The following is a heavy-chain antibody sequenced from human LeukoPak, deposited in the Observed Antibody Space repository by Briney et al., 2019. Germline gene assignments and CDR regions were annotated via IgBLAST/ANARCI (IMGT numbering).Heavy chain of an antibody. D-gene: IGHD5-24*01. V-gene: IGHV4-59*11. CDR3: ARDGYNFGYFDY. CDR1: GGSISTHN. CDR2: VYYNGGT. J-gene: IGHJ4*02. Sequence: PSETLSLTCTVSGGSISTHNWNWIRRTPGKGLEWIGYVYYNGGTRSNPSLRTRLTISVDTSKTQFSLSLRSVTAADTAVYFCARDGYNFGYFDYWGQGILVTVSS.